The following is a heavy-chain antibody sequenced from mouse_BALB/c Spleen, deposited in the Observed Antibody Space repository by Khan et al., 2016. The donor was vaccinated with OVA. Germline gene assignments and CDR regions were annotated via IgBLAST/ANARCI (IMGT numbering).Heavy chain of an antibody. V-gene: IGHV3-8*02. CDR2: MIYTGYT. Sequence: MQLEESGPSLVKPSQTLSLTCSVTGDSITSGYWSWIRKFLGNKLEYMGYMIYTGYTDYNPSLKSRLAITRHTSQNQYYLQLNSVTTEDTATYYCSRSTYRYAFAYWGQGTLVTVSA. J-gene: IGHJ3*01. CDR3: SRSTYRYAFAY. D-gene: IGHD2-14*01. CDR1: GDSITSGY.